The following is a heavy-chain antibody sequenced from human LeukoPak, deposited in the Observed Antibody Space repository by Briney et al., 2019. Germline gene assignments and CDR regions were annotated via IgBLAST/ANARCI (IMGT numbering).Heavy chain of an antibody. Sequence: LSLTCTVSGGSISSYYWSWIRQAPGKGLEWVSYISSGSTYTNYGDAVKGRFIISRDNAKNSLYLQMNSLRAEDTAVYYCARVSSSSTNYFDSWGQGTLVTVSS. CDR1: GGSISSYY. J-gene: IGHJ4*02. D-gene: IGHD6-19*01. V-gene: IGHV3-11*06. CDR2: ISSGSTYT. CDR3: ARVSSSSTNYFDS.